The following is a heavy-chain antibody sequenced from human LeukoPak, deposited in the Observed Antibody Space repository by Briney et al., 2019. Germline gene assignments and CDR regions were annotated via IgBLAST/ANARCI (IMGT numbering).Heavy chain of an antibody. CDR3: ARDWGYSSGT. J-gene: IGHJ3*01. Sequence: GGSLRLSCAASGFTVSSNYMSWVRQAPGKGLEWVSSISSSSSYIYYADSVKGRFTISRDNAKNSLYLQMNSLRAEDTAVYYCARDWGYSSGTWGQGTMVTVSS. CDR2: ISSSSSYI. D-gene: IGHD6-19*01. CDR1: GFTVSSNY. V-gene: IGHV3-21*01.